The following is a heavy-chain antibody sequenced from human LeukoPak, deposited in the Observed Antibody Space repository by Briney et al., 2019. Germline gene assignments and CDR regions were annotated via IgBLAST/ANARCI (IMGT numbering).Heavy chain of an antibody. D-gene: IGHD2-2*01. J-gene: IGHJ4*02. V-gene: IGHV1-69*05. Sequence: ASVKVSCKASGGTFSSYAISWVRQAPGQGLEWMGGIIPIFGTANYAQKFQGRVTITTDESTSTAYMELSSLRSKDTAVYYCARGLGYCSSTSCNSPFDYWGQGTLVTVSS. CDR2: IIPIFGTA. CDR3: ARGLGYCSSTSCNSPFDY. CDR1: GGTFSSYA.